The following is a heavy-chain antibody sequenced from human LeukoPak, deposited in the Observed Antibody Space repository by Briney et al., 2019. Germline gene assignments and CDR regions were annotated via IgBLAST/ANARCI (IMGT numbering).Heavy chain of an antibody. Sequence: GASVKVSCKASGYTFSSYGINWVRQAPGQGLEWLGYIIAYNGNTNYAQKVQGRITMTTDTSTSTAYMEMRSLRSDDTAVYYCARDCSGSSCYWIHWGQGTLVTV. D-gene: IGHD2-15*01. J-gene: IGHJ4*02. V-gene: IGHV1-18*01. CDR1: GYTFSSYG. CDR2: IIAYNGNT. CDR3: ARDCSGSSCYWIH.